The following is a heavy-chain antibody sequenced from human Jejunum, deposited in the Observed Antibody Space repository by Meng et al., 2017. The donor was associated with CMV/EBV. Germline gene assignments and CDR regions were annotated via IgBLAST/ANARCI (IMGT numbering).Heavy chain of an antibody. D-gene: IGHD6-6*01. Sequence: GFPFTTYSMHWGRQAPGKGLEWVAVISYDGIIDYYTDSVQGRFTISRDNSKNTLYLQMNSLRADDTAIYYCARGRVSYTTWSPQAYWGQGTLVTVSS. CDR2: ISYDGIID. CDR3: ARGRVSYTTWSPQAY. CDR1: GFPFTTYS. J-gene: IGHJ4*02. V-gene: IGHV3-30*03.